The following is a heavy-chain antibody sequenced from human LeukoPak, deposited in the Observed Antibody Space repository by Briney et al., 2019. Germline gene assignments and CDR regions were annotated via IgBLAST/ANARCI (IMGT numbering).Heavy chain of an antibody. CDR2: IYYSGTT. CDR3: ARGWDRAKVGY. Sequence: PSETLSLTCTVSGGSISSSSYYWGWIRQPPGKGLEWIGSIYYSGTTDYNPSLKSRIAMSLDTSKNQFSLKLTSVTAADTAVYYCARGWDRAKVGYWGQGTLVTVSS. D-gene: IGHD1-26*01. V-gene: IGHV4-39*07. J-gene: IGHJ4*02. CDR1: GGSISSSSYY.